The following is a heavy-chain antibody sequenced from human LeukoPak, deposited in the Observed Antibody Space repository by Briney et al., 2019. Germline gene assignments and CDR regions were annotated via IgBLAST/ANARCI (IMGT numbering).Heavy chain of an antibody. CDR2: LSGSSSYI. J-gene: IGHJ2*01. V-gene: IGHV3-21*01. Sequence: GGSLRLSCAASGFTFSSYSMNWVRQAPGKGLEWASSLSGSSSYIYYADSLKGRFTISRDNAKNSLYLQMNSPRADDTAVYYCARDRPMVRGVIPWYFDLWGRGTLVNVSS. CDR3: ARDRPMVRGVIPWYFDL. CDR1: GFTFSSYS. D-gene: IGHD3-10*01.